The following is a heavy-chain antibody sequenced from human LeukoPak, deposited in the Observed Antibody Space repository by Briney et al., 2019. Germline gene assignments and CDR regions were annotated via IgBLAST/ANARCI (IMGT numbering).Heavy chain of an antibody. CDR3: ARDRITIETRAFDI. CDR1: GGSISSGDYY. Sequence: SQTLSLTCTVSGGSISSGDYYWSWIRQPPGKGLEWIGYIYYSGSTYCNPSLKSRVTISVDTSNNQFSLKLSSVTAADTAVYYCARDRITIETRAFDIWRQGTMVTVSS. V-gene: IGHV4-30-4*08. J-gene: IGHJ3*02. D-gene: IGHD3-3*01. CDR2: IYYSGST.